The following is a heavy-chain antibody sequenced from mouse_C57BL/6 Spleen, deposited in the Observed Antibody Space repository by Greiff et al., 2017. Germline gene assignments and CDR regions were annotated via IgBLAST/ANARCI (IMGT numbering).Heavy chain of an antibody. CDR3: VSGYYAMYY. Sequence: QVQLQQSGAELARPGASVKLSCKASGYTFTSYGISWVKQRTGQGLEWIGEIYPRSGNTYYNEKFKGTATLTADKSSSTAYMELRSLTSEDSAVYFCVSGYYAMYYWGQGTSVTVSS. CDR1: GYTFTSYG. V-gene: IGHV1-81*01. J-gene: IGHJ4*01. CDR2: IYPRSGNT.